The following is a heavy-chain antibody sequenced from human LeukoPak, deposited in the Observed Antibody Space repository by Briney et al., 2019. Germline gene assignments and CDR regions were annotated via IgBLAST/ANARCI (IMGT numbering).Heavy chain of an antibody. V-gene: IGHV6-1*01. CDR2: TYYRSKWYH. J-gene: IGHJ4*02. CDR1: GDSVSSNSAA. D-gene: IGHD6-19*01. CDR3: AGEWSSAWSH. Sequence: SQTLSLTCAISGDSVSSNSAAWNWIRQSPSIGLEWLGGTYYRSKWYHDYAVSVKSLITINADSSKTQFSLQLSSVTPEDTAVCYCAGEWSSAWSHWGQGTLVTVSS.